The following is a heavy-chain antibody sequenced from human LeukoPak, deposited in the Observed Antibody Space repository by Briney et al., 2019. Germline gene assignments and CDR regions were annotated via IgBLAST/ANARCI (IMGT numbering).Heavy chain of an antibody. CDR3: TTSGYSYGYTFDY. CDR1: GFTFSDYY. CDR2: ISYSGSTI. Sequence: PGGSLRLSCAASGFTFSDYYMSWIRQAPGKGLEWVSDISYSGSTIYYADSVKGRLTISRDNAKNSLYLQMNSLRAEDTAVYYCTTSGYSYGYTFDYWGQGTLVTVSS. D-gene: IGHD5-18*01. J-gene: IGHJ4*02. V-gene: IGHV3-11*01.